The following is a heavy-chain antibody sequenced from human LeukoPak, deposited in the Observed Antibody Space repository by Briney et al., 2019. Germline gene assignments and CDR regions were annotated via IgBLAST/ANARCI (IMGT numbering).Heavy chain of an antibody. Sequence: SETLSLTCTVSGGSISSDYWSWIRQPPGKGLEWIGYIYYRGSTNYNPSLKSRVTVSVDTSKNQFSLKLSSVTAADTAVYYCARLSGYSSGHYYSDYWGQGTLVTVSS. CDR3: ARLSGYSSGHYYSDY. J-gene: IGHJ4*02. CDR1: GGSISSDY. CDR2: IYYRGST. V-gene: IGHV4-59*01. D-gene: IGHD3-22*01.